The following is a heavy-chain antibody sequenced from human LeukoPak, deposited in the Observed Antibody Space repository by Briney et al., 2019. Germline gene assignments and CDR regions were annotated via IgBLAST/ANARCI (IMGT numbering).Heavy chain of an antibody. V-gene: IGHV3-30*18. CDR1: GFTLSNYG. CDR2: ITQEGGSK. D-gene: IGHD6-13*01. CDR3: AKATKPTSWYPSHCAS. Sequence: PGGSLRLSCAASGFTLSNYGMHWVRQAPGKGLEWVALITQEGGSKHYADFVKGRFTISRDNSKNTVYLQMNSLRADDTAVYFCAKATKPTSWYPSHCASWGQGTLVTVSS. J-gene: IGHJ4*02.